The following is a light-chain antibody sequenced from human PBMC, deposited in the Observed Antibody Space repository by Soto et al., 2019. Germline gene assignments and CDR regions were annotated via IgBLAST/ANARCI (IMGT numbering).Light chain of an antibody. CDR2: EVN. V-gene: IGLV2-8*01. Sequence: QSVLTQPPSASGSPGQSVTISCTGTSIDVGGYNYVSWYQQHPGKAPKLMIYEVNKRPSGVPDRFSASKSGNTASLTVSGLQAEDEADYYCSSYAGSNILFGPGTKVTVL. CDR1: SIDVGGYNY. CDR3: SSYAGSNIL. J-gene: IGLJ1*01.